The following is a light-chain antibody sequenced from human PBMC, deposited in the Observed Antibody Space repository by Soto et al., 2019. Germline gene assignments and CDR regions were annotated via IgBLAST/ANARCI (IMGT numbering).Light chain of an antibody. V-gene: IGKV3-15*01. J-gene: IGKJ2*01. CDR2: GAS. CDR1: QSVSSN. CDR3: RQYNNWPAGT. Sequence: EIVMTQSPSTLSVSPGERATLSCRASQSVSSNLAWYQQKPGQAPRLLIYGASTRATGIPARFSGSGSGTEFTLTTISLQSEDFAVYYCRQYNNWPAGTFGQGTKLEIK.